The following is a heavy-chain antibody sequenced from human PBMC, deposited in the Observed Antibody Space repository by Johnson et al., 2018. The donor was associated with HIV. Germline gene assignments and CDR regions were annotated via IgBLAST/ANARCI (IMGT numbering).Heavy chain of an antibody. CDR3: AKDSNRWELLQDAFDI. J-gene: IGHJ3*02. CDR2: ISTNGGST. CDR1: GFTFSSYA. V-gene: IGHV3-64*01. D-gene: IGHD1-26*01. Sequence: VQLVESGGGLVQPGGSLRLSCAASGFTFSSYAMHWVRQAPGRGLEYVSAISTNGGSTYYANSVKGRFTVSRDNSKNTLYLQMNSLRAEDTAVYYCAKDSNRWELLQDAFDIWGQGTMVTVSS.